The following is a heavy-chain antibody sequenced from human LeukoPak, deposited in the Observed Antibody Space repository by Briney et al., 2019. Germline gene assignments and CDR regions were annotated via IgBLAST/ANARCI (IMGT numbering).Heavy chain of an antibody. Sequence: QPGRSLRLSCAASGFTFSSYGMHWVRQAPGKGLEWVAVIWYDGSNKYYADSVKGRFTISRDNSKNTLYLQMNSLRAEDTAVYYCARDAHATSYAFNYWGQGTLVTVSS. D-gene: IGHD5-24*01. V-gene: IGHV3-33*01. CDR2: IWYDGSNK. CDR1: GFTFSSYG. J-gene: IGHJ4*02. CDR3: ARDAHATSYAFNY.